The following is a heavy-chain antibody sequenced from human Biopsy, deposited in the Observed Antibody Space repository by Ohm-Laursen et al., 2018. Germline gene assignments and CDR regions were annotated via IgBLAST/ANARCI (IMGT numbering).Heavy chain of an antibody. J-gene: IGHJ3*01. V-gene: IGHV4-61*01. CDR1: GASVSSGSYD. D-gene: IGHD1-14*01. Sequence: SQTLSLTCTVSGASVSSGSYDWSWIRQPPGKGLEWIGNIYNDVSTKYNPSLRGRVTISADKSTNQFSLKLRSVTAADTAVYYCARGYAGLYKAFDFWGQGTVVTVAS. CDR2: IYNDVST. CDR3: ARGYAGLYKAFDF.